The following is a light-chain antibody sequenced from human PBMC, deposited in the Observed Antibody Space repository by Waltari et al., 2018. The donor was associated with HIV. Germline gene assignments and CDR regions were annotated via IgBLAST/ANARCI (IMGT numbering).Light chain of an antibody. V-gene: IGLV10-54*04. CDR2: KNN. Sequence: QAGLTQPPSVSKGLRQPATLTCTGDSNNVGHQGATLLQQHQGHPPKVPFYKNNNRPSGISERFSASKSGNTASLTITGLQPEDEADYFCSAWDRSLSAVIFGGGTTLIVL. J-gene: IGLJ2*01. CDR3: SAWDRSLSAVI. CDR1: SNNVGHQG.